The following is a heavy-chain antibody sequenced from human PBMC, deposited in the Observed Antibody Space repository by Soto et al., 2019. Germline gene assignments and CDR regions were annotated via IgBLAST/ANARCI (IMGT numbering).Heavy chain of an antibody. Sequence: QVQLVQSGAEVKKPGSSVKVSCKASGGTFTSYAVSWVRQAPGQGLEWMGVSIPIFGTANYARKFQGRVTITADKSTSTAYRELSSLRSEDTAVYYCAKLVGPAARRSSMDVWGQGTTVTVSS. CDR1: GGTFTSYA. D-gene: IGHD2-2*01. CDR2: SIPIFGTA. V-gene: IGHV1-69*06. CDR3: AKLVGPAARRSSMDV. J-gene: IGHJ6*02.